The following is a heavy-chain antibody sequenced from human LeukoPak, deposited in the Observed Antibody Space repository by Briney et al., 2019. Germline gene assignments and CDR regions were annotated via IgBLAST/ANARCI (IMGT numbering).Heavy chain of an antibody. D-gene: IGHD3-9*01. CDR1: GFTFDDYG. J-gene: IGHJ6*03. CDR2: INWNGSST. Sequence: TGGSLRLSCAASGFTFDDYGMSWVRQAPGKGLEWVSGINWNGSSTCYADSVKGRFIICNDNAKNSLYMQMNTLRAEDTALYYCAREGAEYDILTGYYRYYYYMDVWGKGTTVTVSS. CDR3: AREGAEYDILTGYYRYYYYMDV. V-gene: IGHV3-20*04.